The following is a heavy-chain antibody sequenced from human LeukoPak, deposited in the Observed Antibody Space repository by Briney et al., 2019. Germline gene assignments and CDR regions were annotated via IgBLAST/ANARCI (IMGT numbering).Heavy chain of an antibody. CDR1: GYTFISYD. D-gene: IGHD3-10*01. Sequence: ASVKVSCKASGYTFISYDINWVRQATGQGLEWMGWVNSKSGNTGYAQKFQAKVTFTRNTSISTAYMELSSLRFQDTAVYYCARAIRVIRGTVQYHFDNWGQGTLVTVSS. CDR2: VNSKSGNT. J-gene: IGHJ4*02. V-gene: IGHV1-8*01. CDR3: ARAIRVIRGTVQYHFDN.